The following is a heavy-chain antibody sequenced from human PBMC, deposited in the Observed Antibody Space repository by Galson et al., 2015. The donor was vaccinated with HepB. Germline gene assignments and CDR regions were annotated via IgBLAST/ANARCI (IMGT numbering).Heavy chain of an antibody. CDR1: GYTLTELS. J-gene: IGHJ3*02. CDR3: ATNSGSEPQGGAFDI. V-gene: IGHV1-24*01. D-gene: IGHD1-26*01. Sequence: SVKVSCKVSGYTLTELSMHWVRQAPGKGLEWMGGFDPEDGETIYAQKFQGRVTMTEDTSTDTAYMELSSLRSEDTAVYYCATNSGSEPQGGAFDIWGQGTMVTVFS. CDR2: FDPEDGET.